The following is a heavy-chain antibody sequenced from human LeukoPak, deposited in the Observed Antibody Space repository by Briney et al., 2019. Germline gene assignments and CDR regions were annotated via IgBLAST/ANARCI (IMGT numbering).Heavy chain of an antibody. CDR1: RHTFTVYH. V-gene: IGHV1-2*02. CDR2: INPDSGVT. D-gene: IGHD2-21*02. J-gene: IGHJ5*02. CDR3: ALVTSGNWWFDP. Sequence: ASVKVSCKASRHTFTVYHVHWVRPAPGQGLEWMGWINPDSGVTNYAQNLQARVTMTRDTSISTVFLDLSSLRSDDTAVYYCALVTSGNWWFDPWGQGTLVTVSS.